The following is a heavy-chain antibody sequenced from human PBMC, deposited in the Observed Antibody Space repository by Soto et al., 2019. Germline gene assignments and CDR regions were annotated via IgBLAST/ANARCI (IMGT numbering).Heavy chain of an antibody. V-gene: IGHV3-23*01. CDR2: IRGTGGGA. D-gene: IGHD4-17*01. Sequence: EVQLLASGGGSVQSGGSLRISCAASGFTFSNYAMTWVRQGPGKGLEWVSSIRGTGGGASYADSVKGRFTISRDNPKSTLYLQMESLRAEDAAVYYCAGDPNGDYIGAFEIWGQGRVVAVSS. CDR1: GFTFSNYA. CDR3: AGDPNGDYIGAFEI. J-gene: IGHJ3*02.